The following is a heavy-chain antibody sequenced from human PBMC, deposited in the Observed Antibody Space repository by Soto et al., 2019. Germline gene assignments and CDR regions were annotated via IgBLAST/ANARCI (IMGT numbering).Heavy chain of an antibody. J-gene: IGHJ3*02. CDR1: GGSISSGGYS. V-gene: IGHV4-30-2*01. CDR2: IYHSGST. D-gene: IGHD6-19*01. Sequence: SETLSLTXAVSGGSISSGGYSWSWIRQPPGKGLEWIGYIYHSGSTFYNPSLKSRVTISVDRSKNQFSLKLSSVTAADTAVYYCARGLGTSGWYLGAFDIWGQGTMVTVSS. CDR3: ARGLGTSGWYLGAFDI.